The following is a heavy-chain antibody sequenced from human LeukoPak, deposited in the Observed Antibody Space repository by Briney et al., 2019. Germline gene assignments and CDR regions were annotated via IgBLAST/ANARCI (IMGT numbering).Heavy chain of an antibody. CDR1: GFTFTSYD. D-gene: IGHD2-2*01. CDR3: ARDLRDIVVVPAAMGYYYGMDV. Sequence: GRSLRLSCAASGFTFTSYDMHWVRQAPGKGLEWVSYISSSSSTIYYADSVEGRFTISRDNAKNSLYLQMNSLRDEDTAVYYCARDLRDIVVVPAAMGYYYGMDVWGQGTTVTVYS. V-gene: IGHV3-48*02. J-gene: IGHJ6*02. CDR2: ISSSSSTI.